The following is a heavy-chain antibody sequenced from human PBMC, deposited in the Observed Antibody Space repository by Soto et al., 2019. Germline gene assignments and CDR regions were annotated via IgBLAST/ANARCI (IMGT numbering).Heavy chain of an antibody. Sequence: ASVKVSCKASGGTFSSYAISWVRQAPGQGLEWMGGIIPIFGTANYAQKFQGRVTITADESTSTAYMELSSLRSEDTAVYYCARDPGKPNNWFDPWGQGTLVTVSS. CDR3: ARDPGKPNNWFDP. D-gene: IGHD1-26*01. J-gene: IGHJ5*02. V-gene: IGHV1-69*13. CDR2: IIPIFGTA. CDR1: GGTFSSYA.